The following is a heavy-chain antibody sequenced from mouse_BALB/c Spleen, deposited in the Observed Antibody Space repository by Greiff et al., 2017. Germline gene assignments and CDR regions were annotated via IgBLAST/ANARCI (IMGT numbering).Heavy chain of an antibody. J-gene: IGHJ2*01. CDR1: GYTFTSYW. CDR3: TRNGNYFDY. V-gene: IGHV1-69*02. CDR2: IYPSDSYT. Sequence: VQLQQSGAELVRPGASVKLSCKASGYTFTSYWINWVKQRPGQGLEWIGNIYPSDSYTNYNQKFKDKATLTVDKSSSTAYMQLSSPTSEDSAVYYCTRNGNYFDYWGQGTTLTVSS. D-gene: IGHD2-1*01.